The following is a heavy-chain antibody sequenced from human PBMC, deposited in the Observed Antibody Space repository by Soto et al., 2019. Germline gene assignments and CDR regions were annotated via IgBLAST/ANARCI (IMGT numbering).Heavy chain of an antibody. D-gene: IGHD6-13*01. V-gene: IGHV1-69*13. CDR2: IIPIFGTA. J-gene: IGHJ5*02. CDR3: ARGGSMAAAGTYWFDP. CDR1: GGTFSSYA. Sequence: SVKVSCKASGGTFSSYAISWVRQAPGQGLEWMGGIIPIFGTANYAQKFQGRVTITADESTSTAYMELSSLRSEDTAVYYCARGGSMAAAGTYWFDPWAQGTLVTVS.